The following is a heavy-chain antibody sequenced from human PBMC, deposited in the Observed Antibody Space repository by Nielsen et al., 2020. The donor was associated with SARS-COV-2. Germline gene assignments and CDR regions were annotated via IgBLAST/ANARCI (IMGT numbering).Heavy chain of an antibody. Sequence: GESLKISCAASGFTFSSYAMHWVRQAPGKGLEWVAVISYDGSNKYYADSVKGRFTISRDNSKNTLYLQMNSLRAEDTAVYYCARDGSGWYIVYWGQGTLVTVSS. CDR2: ISYDGSNK. V-gene: IGHV3-30-3*01. CDR3: ARDGSGWYIVY. J-gene: IGHJ4*02. D-gene: IGHD6-19*01. CDR1: GFTFSSYA.